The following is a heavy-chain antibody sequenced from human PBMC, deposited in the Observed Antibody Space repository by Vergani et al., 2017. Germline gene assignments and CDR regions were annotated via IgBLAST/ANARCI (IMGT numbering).Heavy chain of an antibody. CDR2: ISDDGSNK. CDR1: GFTFSSYG. V-gene: IGHV3-30*18. Sequence: QVQLVESGGGVVQPGRSLRLSCAASGFTFSSYGMHWVRQAPGKGLEWVAVISDDGSNKYYADSVKGRFTISRDNSKNTLYLQMNSLRAEDTAVYYCAKGANIGYYYYYMDVWGKGTTVTVSS. J-gene: IGHJ6*03. CDR3: AKGANIGYYYYYMDV. D-gene: IGHD2/OR15-2a*01.